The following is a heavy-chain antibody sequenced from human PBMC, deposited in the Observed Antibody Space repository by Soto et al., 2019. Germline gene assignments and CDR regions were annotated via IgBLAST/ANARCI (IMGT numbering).Heavy chain of an antibody. Sequence: ASVKVSCKASGYSFGDHYIHWIRQAPGQGLDWLGWIKPNSGATNYVQKFQGRVTMTRDTSISTAYMEVSRLTSDDTAVHYCVRALAETGTAVDTFDIWGQGTMVTVS. CDR1: GYSFGDHY. CDR3: VRALAETGTAVDTFDI. V-gene: IGHV1-2*02. J-gene: IGHJ3*02. CDR2: IKPNSGAT. D-gene: IGHD6-13*01.